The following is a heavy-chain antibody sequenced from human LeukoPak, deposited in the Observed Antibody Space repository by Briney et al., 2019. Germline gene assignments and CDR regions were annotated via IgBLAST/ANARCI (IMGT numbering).Heavy chain of an antibody. CDR2: IYPGDSDT. J-gene: IGHJ4*02. D-gene: IGHD6-13*01. V-gene: IGHV5-51*01. CDR3: ARHFREKSSSWYVDY. Sequence: GESLKISCKGSGYSFTSYWIGWVRQMPGKGVEWMGIIYPGDSDTRYSPSFQGQVTISADKSISTAYLQWSSLKASDTAMYYCARHFREKSSSWYVDYWGQGTLVTVSS. CDR1: GYSFTSYW.